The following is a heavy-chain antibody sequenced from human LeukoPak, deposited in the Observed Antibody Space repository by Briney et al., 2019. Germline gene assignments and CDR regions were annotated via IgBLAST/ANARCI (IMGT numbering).Heavy chain of an antibody. V-gene: IGHV4-39*01. Sequence: PSETLSLTCTVSGGAITTRSYFRGWIRQPPGKGLEWIGHIFYSGSTYYNPSLKSRVTMSVDASRNQFSLRLSSLTAADTAIYYCASLMVGAADTFDCWGQGTLVTVSS. CDR1: GGAITTRSYF. D-gene: IGHD2-15*01. CDR2: IFYSGST. CDR3: ASLMVGAADTFDC. J-gene: IGHJ4*02.